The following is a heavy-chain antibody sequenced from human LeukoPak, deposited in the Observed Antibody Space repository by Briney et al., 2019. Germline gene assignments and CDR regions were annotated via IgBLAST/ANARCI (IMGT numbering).Heavy chain of an antibody. D-gene: IGHD3-10*01. CDR1: GGTFSSYA. Sequence: ASVKVSCKASGGTFSSYAISWVRQAPGQGLEWMGGIIPIFGTANYAQKFQGRVTITTDESTSTAYMELSSLRSEDTAVYYCARSSSRITMVRGGFFDYRGQGTLVTVSS. V-gene: IGHV1-69*05. J-gene: IGHJ4*02. CDR2: IIPIFGTA. CDR3: ARSSSRITMVRGGFFDY.